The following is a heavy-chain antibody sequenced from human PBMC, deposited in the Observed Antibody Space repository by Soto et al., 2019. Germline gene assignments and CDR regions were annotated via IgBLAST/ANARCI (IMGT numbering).Heavy chain of an antibody. CDR1: GGTFSSYA. D-gene: IGHD2-15*01. V-gene: IGHV1-69*01. J-gene: IGHJ6*02. CDR2: IISIFDTP. CDR3: ASCSGGSCYGDYSTMDV. Sequence: QVQLVQSGAEVKKPGSSVKVSCKASGGTFSSYAISWVRQAPGHGPEWMGGIISIFDTPTYAQSFQGRVTITADESTTTAYMELGSLRSEDTAVYYCASCSGGSCYGDYSTMDVWGQGTTVTVSS.